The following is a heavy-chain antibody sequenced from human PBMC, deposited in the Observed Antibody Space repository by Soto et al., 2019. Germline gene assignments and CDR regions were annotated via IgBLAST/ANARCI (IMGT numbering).Heavy chain of an antibody. D-gene: IGHD3-22*01. J-gene: IGHJ4*02. CDR2: IYYSGST. Sequence: QLQLQESGPGLVKPSETLSLTCTVSGGSISSSSYYWGWIRQPPGKGLEWIASIYYSGSTYYNPSLKRRVTISVDTSKTQFSLKLRSVTAADTAVYYCMLGSGWKDFDYWGQGTLVTVSS. V-gene: IGHV4-39*01. CDR1: GGSISSSSYY. CDR3: MLGSGWKDFDY.